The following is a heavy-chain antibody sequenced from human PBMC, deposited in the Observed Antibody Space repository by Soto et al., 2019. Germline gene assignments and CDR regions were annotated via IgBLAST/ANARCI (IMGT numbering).Heavy chain of an antibody. D-gene: IGHD2-15*01. CDR1: GGTFSSYA. CDR3: ARGYCSGGRCYGYYGMDV. V-gene: IGHV1-69*13. CDR2: IIPIFGTA. J-gene: IGHJ6*02. Sequence: GASGKVSCKASGGTFSSYAISWVRQAPGQGLEWMGGIIPIFGTANYAQKFQGRVTITADECTSTAYMELSSLRSEETAVYYCARGYCSGGRCYGYYGMDVWGQGTTVTVSS.